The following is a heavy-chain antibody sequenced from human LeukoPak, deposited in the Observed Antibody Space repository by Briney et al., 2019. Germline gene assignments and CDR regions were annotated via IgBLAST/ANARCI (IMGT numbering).Heavy chain of an antibody. CDR3: ARDRGQWLLNWFDP. V-gene: IGHV4-59*01. CDR1: GGSISSYY. D-gene: IGHD6-19*01. CDR2: IYYSGST. J-gene: IGHJ5*02. Sequence: PSETLSLTCTVSGGSISSYYWSWIRQPPGKGLEWIGYIYYSGSTNYNPSLKSRVTISVDTSKNQFSLKLSSVTAADTAVYYCARDRGQWLLNWFDPWGQGTPVTVSS.